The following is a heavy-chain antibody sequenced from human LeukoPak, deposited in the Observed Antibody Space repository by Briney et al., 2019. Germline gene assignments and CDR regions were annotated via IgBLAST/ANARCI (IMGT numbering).Heavy chain of an antibody. J-gene: IGHJ4*02. Sequence: QTGGSLRLSCAASGNYWMHWVRQAPGKGLVWVSHINSDGSWTSYADSVKGRFTISKDNAKNTVYLQMNSLRAEDTAVYYCAKWKYSNSGIDDYWGQGTLVTVSS. CDR2: INSDGSWT. V-gene: IGHV3-74*01. D-gene: IGHD6-6*01. CDR3: AKWKYSNSGIDDY. CDR1: GNYW.